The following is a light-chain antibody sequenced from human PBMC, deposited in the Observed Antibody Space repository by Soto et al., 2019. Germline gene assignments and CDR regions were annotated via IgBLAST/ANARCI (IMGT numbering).Light chain of an antibody. CDR1: SSDVGGYNY. CDR3: SSYTRSTTLVV. J-gene: IGLJ2*01. V-gene: IGLV2-14*01. Sequence: QSVLTQPPSASGSPGQSVTISCTGTSSDVGGYNYVSWYQQHPGKAPKLMIYDVTNRPSGVSSRFSGSKSGNTASLTISGLQAEDEADYYCSSYTRSTTLVVFGGGTKLTVL. CDR2: DVT.